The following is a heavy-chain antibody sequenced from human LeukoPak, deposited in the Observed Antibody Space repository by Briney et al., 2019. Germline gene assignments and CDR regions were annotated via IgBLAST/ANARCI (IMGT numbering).Heavy chain of an antibody. V-gene: IGHV1-46*01. CDR1: GYTFTSNY. Sequence: ASVKVSCKASGYTFTSNYIHWVRQAPGQGLEWMGMIYPRDGSTSYTQKFQGRVTVTRDTSTSTVHMELSGLRSEDTAVYYCARDQEGFDYWGQGTLVTVSS. CDR3: ARDQEGFDY. J-gene: IGHJ4*02. CDR2: IYPRDGST.